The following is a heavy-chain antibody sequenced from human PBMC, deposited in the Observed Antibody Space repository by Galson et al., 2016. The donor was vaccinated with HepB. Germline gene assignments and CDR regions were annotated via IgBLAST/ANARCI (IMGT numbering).Heavy chain of an antibody. V-gene: IGHV3-33*01. J-gene: IGHJ5*02. Sequence: SLRLSCAASGFTFSSYGMHWVRQAPGKGLEWVAVIWYDGSNKYYADSVKGRFTISRDNSKNTLYLQMNSLRAEDTAVYYCARDGFPMVRGVNPNHRPDQWGQGTLVTVSS. CDR1: GFTFSSYG. CDR2: IWYDGSNK. D-gene: IGHD3-10*01. CDR3: ARDGFPMVRGVNPNHRPDQ.